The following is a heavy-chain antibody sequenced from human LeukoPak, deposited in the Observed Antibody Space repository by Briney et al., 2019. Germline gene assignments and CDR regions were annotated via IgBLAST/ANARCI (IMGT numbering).Heavy chain of an antibody. D-gene: IGHD3-10*01. CDR1: GGTFSSYA. CDR2: IIPIFGTA. J-gene: IGHJ3*02. V-gene: IGHV1-69*13. Sequence: ASVKVSCKASGGTFSSYAISWVRQAPGQGLEWMGGIIPIFGTANYAQKFQGRVTITADESTSTAYMELSSLRSEDTAVYYCAGGGVRDIAFDIWGQGTMVTVSS. CDR3: AGGGVRDIAFDI.